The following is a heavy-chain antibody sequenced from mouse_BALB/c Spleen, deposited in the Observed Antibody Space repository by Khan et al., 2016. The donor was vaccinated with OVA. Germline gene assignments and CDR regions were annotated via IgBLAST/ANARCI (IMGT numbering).Heavy chain of an antibody. CDR2: ISTYYGDV. CDR3: ARGGGGNRFAY. CDR1: GYTFTDCT. Sequence: VQGVESGAELVRPGVSVKISCKGSGYTFTDCTMHWVKQSHAKSLEWIGVISTYYGDVTYNQKFKGKATMTVDKSSSTAYMELARLTSEDSAICYCARGGGGNRFAYWGQGTLVTVSA. J-gene: IGHJ3*01. V-gene: IGHV1S137*01.